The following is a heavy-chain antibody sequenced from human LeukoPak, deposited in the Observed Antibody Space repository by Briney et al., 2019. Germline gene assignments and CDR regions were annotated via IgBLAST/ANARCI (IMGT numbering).Heavy chain of an antibody. CDR1: GFTFSRYG. J-gene: IGHJ4*02. Sequence: GRSLRLSCAASGFTFSRYGMHWVRQAPGKGLEWVAVIWYDGSNKYYADSVKGRFTISRDDSKNTLYLQMNSLRAEDTAVYYCARDIAARRVDNWGQGTPVTVSS. V-gene: IGHV3-33*01. CDR3: ARDIAARRVDN. CDR2: IWYDGSNK. D-gene: IGHD6-6*01.